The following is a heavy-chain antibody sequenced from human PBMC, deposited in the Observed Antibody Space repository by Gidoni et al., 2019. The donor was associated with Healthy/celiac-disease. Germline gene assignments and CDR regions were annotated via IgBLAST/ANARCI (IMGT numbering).Heavy chain of an antibody. V-gene: IGHV3-21*06. CDR2: ISSSSSYI. Sequence: EVQLVESGGGLVKPGGSLRLPYAASGVTFSSYSMNWVRQAPGKGLEWVSSISSSSSYIYYADSVKGRFTISRDNAKNSLYLQMNSLRAEDTAVYYCARDSITIFGVVTYDYWGQGTLVTVSS. J-gene: IGHJ4*02. D-gene: IGHD3-3*01. CDR1: GVTFSSYS. CDR3: ARDSITIFGVVTYDY.